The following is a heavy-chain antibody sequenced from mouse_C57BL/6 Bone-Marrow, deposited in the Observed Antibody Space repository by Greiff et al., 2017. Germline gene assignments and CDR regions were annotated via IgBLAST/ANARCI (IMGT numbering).Heavy chain of an antibody. CDR1: GYTFTSYW. V-gene: IGHV1-5*01. CDR3: TVYDYDGVSDY. CDR2: IYPGNSDT. Sequence: EVTLQQSGTVLARPGASVKMSCKTSGYTFTSYWMHWVKQRHGQGLEWIGAIYPGNSDTSYNQKFKGKAKLTAVTSASTAYMELSSLTNEYSAVYYCTVYDYDGVSDYWGQGTTLTVSS. J-gene: IGHJ2*01. D-gene: IGHD2-4*01.